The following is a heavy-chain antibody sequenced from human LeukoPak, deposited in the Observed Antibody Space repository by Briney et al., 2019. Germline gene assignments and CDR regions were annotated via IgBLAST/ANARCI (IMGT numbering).Heavy chain of an antibody. Sequence: GASVKVSCKASGYTFTGYYMHWVRQAPGQGLEWMGWINPNSGGTNYAQKFQGRVTMTRDTSISTAYMELSRLRSDDTAVYYCARDSGLDIVVVPAAIQMDVWGKGTTVTVSS. CDR3: ARDSGLDIVVVPAAIQMDV. J-gene: IGHJ6*04. V-gene: IGHV1-2*02. CDR1: GYTFTGYY. CDR2: INPNSGGT. D-gene: IGHD2-2*02.